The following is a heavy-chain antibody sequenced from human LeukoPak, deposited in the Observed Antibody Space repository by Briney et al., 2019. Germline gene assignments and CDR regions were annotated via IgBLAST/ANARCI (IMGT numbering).Heavy chain of an antibody. J-gene: IGHJ5*02. D-gene: IGHD3-3*01. CDR1: GFTFSSYA. CDR2: ISGSGGST. CDR3: AKDSRGGLYDFWSGYPTA. V-gene: IGHV3-23*01. Sequence: GGSLRLSCAASGFTFSSYAMSWVRQAPGKGLEWVSAISGSGGSTYYADSVKGRFTISRDNSKNTLYLQMNSLRAEDTAVYSCAKDSRGGLYDFWSGYPTAWGQGTLVTVSS.